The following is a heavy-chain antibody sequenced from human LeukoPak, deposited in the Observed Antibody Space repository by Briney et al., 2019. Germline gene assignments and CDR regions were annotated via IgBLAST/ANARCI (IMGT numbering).Heavy chain of an antibody. CDR1: GGSFSGYY. D-gene: IGHD6-13*01. V-gene: IGHV4-59*01. Sequence: PSETLSLTCAVYGGSFSGYYWSWIRQTPGKGLEWIGYIYYSGSTNFNPSLKSRVTISVDTSKNQFSLKMSSVTAADTAVYYCATGVHGIAAAGDYYFDYWGQGTLVTVSS. CDR3: ATGVHGIAAAGDYYFDY. CDR2: IYYSGST. J-gene: IGHJ4*02.